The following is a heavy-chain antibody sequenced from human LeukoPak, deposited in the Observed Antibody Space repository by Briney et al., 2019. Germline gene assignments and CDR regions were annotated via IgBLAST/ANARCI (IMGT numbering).Heavy chain of an antibody. J-gene: IGHJ6*02. Sequence: PGGSLRLSCAASGFTFDDYAMHWVRQAPGKGLEWVSGISWNSGSIGYADSVKGRFTISRDNAKNSLYLQMNSLRAEDTALYYCAKDIGVLPGSGGSCYSCHYCGMDVWGQGTTVTVSS. CDR1: GFTFDDYA. CDR3: AKDIGVLPGSGGSCYSCHYCGMDV. V-gene: IGHV3-9*01. CDR2: ISWNSGSI. D-gene: IGHD2-15*01.